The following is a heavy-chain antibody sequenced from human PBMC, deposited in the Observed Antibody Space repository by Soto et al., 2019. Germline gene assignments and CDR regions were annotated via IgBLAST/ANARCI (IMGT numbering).Heavy chain of an antibody. CDR2: MNPNSGNT. CDR1: GYTFTSYD. D-gene: IGHD3-3*01. J-gene: IGHJ6*03. CDR3: ARSYDFWSGPAGLDYYYMDV. V-gene: IGHV1-8*01. Sequence: GSVKVSCKASGYTFTSYDINWVRQATGQGLEWMGWMNPNSGNTGYAQKFQGRVTMTRNTSISTAYMELSSLRSEDTAVYYCARSYDFWSGPAGLDYYYMDVWGKGTTVTVSS.